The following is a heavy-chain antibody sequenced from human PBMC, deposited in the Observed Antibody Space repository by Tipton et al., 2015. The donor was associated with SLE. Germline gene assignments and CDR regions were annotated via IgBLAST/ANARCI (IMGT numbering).Heavy chain of an antibody. D-gene: IGHD3-3*01. V-gene: IGHV3-21*01. CDR1: GFTFSSYS. J-gene: IGHJ4*02. Sequence: GSLRLSCAASGFTFSSYSMNWVRQAPGKGLEWVSSISSSSSYIYYADSVKGRFTISRDNAKNSLYLQMNSLRAEDTAVYYCAREDRFLEWLLDYWGQGTLVTVSS. CDR2: ISSSSSYI. CDR3: AREDRFLEWLLDY.